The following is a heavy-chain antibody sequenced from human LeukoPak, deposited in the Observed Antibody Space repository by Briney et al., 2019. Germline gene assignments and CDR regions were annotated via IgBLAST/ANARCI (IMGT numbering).Heavy chain of an antibody. CDR3: ASGLPPGIIDY. CDR2: IYSGGST. Sequence: PGGSLRLSCAASGFTFSSYGMHWVRQAPGKGLEWVSVIYSGGSTYYADSVKGRFTISRDNSKNTLYLQMNSLRAEDTAVYYCASGLPPGIIDYWGQGTLVTVSS. D-gene: IGHD1-14*01. CDR1: GFTFSSYG. J-gene: IGHJ4*02. V-gene: IGHV3-53*01.